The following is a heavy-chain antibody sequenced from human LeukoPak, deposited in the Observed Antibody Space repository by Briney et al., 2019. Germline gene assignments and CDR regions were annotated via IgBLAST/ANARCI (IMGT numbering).Heavy chain of an antibody. CDR3: AKDGIDYYDSSGYYLRYFDY. CDR1: GFTFSSYA. J-gene: IGHJ4*02. D-gene: IGHD3-22*01. Sequence: PGGSLRLSGAASGFTFSSYAISWVRQAPGKELEWVSAISGSGGSTYYADSVKGRFTISRDNSKNTLYLQMNSLRAEDTAVYYCAKDGIDYYDSSGYYLRYFDYWGQGTLVTVSS. CDR2: ISGSGGST. V-gene: IGHV3-23*01.